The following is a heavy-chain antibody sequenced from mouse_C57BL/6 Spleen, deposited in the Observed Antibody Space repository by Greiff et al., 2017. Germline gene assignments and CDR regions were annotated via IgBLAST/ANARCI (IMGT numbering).Heavy chain of an antibody. D-gene: IGHD4-1*01. Sequence: QQSCKASGYTFTSYWMHWVKQRPGQGLEWIGEIDPSDSYTNYNQKFKGKSTLTVDKSSSTAYMQLSSLTSEDSAVYYCARDWDRSFDYWGQGTTLTVSS. CDR3: ARDWDRSFDY. V-gene: IGHV1-69*01. J-gene: IGHJ2*01. CDR1: GYTFTSYW. CDR2: IDPSDSYT.